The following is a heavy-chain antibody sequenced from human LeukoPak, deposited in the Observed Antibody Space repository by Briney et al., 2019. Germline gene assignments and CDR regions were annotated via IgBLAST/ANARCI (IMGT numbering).Heavy chain of an antibody. CDR3: ASSRPQLWWYPGANAFDI. CDR2: INHSGST. D-gene: IGHD2-21*01. V-gene: IGHV4-34*01. CDR1: GGSFSGYY. Sequence: SETLSLTCAVYGGSFSGYYWSWIRQPPGKGLEWIGEINHSGSTNYNPSLKSRVTISVDTSKNQFSLKLSSVTAADTAVYYCASSRPQLWWYPGANAFDIWGQGTMVTVSS. J-gene: IGHJ3*02.